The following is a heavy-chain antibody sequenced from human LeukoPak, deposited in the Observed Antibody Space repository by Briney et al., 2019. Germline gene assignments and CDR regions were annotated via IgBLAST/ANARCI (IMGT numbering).Heavy chain of an antibody. CDR2: IKQDGSEK. CDR1: GFTFSTYW. J-gene: IGHJ4*02. Sequence: GGSLRLSCAASGFTFSTYWMSWVRQAPGKGLEWVANIKQDGSEKYFVDSVRGRFTISRDNAKNSLYLQMNSLRAEDTAVYYCARDSYDGSGYYGYWGQGTLVTVSS. D-gene: IGHD3-22*01. V-gene: IGHV3-7*04. CDR3: ARDSYDGSGYYGY.